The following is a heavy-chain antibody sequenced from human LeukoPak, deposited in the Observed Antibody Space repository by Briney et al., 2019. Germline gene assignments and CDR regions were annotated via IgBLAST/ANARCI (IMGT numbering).Heavy chain of an antibody. CDR1: AFTFSSYG. CDR3: AKDYGPLLGEYFQH. V-gene: IGHV3-33*06. CDR2: IWYGGSNK. D-gene: IGHD3-10*01. J-gene: IGHJ1*01. Sequence: GGYLTLSCAAYAFTFSSYGMHRVRQAPGNGLEWGAVIWYGGSNKYYADSVKGRFTISRDTSKNTLYLQINSLRGEDTAVYYCAKDYGPLLGEYFQHWGQGTLVTVSS.